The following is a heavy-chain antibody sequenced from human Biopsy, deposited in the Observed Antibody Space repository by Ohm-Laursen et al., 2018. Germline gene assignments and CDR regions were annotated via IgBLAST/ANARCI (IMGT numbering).Heavy chain of an antibody. D-gene: IGHD2-15*01. CDR3: GNEVHGRDY. V-gene: IGHV4-34*01. CDR2: INQAGTT. CDR1: GGPFSGYF. J-gene: IGHJ4*02. Sequence: SETLSLTCAVYGGPFSGYFWTWIRQAPGKGLEWIGQINQAGTTNYNPSLKSRVSISAEASKYEFSLRLTSVTAADTAVYLCGNEVHGRDYWGLGAQVTVSS.